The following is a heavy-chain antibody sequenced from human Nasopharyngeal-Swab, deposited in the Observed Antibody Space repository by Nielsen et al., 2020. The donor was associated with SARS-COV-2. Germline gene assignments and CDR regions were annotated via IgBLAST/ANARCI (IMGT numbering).Heavy chain of an antibody. CDR1: GFSITYRF. V-gene: IGHV1-45*02. CDR2: ITPFNGNA. CDR3: ASGQCINGVCNPTDGLDV. J-gene: IGHJ6*02. D-gene: IGHD2-8*01. Sequence: SVKVSCKASGFSITYRFLHWMRQAPGQALEWMGWITPFNGNAKYAQKFQGRVSITRVGSRTTASLELSSLRPDDTAMYFCASGQCINGVCNPTDGLDVWGQGTSVTVS.